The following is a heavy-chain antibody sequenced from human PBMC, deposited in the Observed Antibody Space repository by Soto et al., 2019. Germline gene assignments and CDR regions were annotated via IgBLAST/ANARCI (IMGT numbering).Heavy chain of an antibody. J-gene: IGHJ4*02. CDR2: IYPGDSDT. D-gene: IGHD6-25*01. Sequence: GESLKISCKGSGNSFTSYWIGWVRQMAGKGLECMGFIYPGDSDTTYSPSFQGHVTISADKYSSTAYLQWSSLKASDTAMYYCARVDSSGCSEYWGQGTLVTVSS. CDR1: GNSFTSYW. V-gene: IGHV5-51*01. CDR3: ARVDSSGCSEY.